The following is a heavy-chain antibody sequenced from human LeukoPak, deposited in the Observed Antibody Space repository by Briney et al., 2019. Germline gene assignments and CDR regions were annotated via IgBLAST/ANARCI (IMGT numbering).Heavy chain of an antibody. J-gene: IGHJ4*02. D-gene: IGHD1-26*01. V-gene: IGHV5-51*01. Sequence: PGESLKISCKGSGYNFTTYWIGWVRQMPGKGLEWMGIIYPGDSDTRYSPSFQGQVTISADKSISTVHLQWSSLKASDTAMYYCARRSGSYGSNDYWGQGTLVTVSS. CDR1: GYNFTTYW. CDR3: ARRSGSYGSNDY. CDR2: IYPGDSDT.